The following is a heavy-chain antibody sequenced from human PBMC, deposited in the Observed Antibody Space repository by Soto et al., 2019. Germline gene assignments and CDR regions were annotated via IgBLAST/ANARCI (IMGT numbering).Heavy chain of an antibody. D-gene: IGHD5-18*01. Sequence: QVQLVQSGAEVKKPGSSVKVSCKASGFTFSSYTISWVRQAPGQGLEWMGRIIPILGIANYAQKFQGRVTITADKSTSTAYMELSSLRSEDTAGYYCARDRVKIQGYSYAPNLDYWGQETLVTVSS. CDR1: GFTFSSYT. CDR3: ARDRVKIQGYSYAPNLDY. J-gene: IGHJ4*02. CDR2: IIPILGIA. V-gene: IGHV1-69*08.